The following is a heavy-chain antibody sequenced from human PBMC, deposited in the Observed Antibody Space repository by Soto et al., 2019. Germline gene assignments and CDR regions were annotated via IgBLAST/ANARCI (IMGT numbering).Heavy chain of an antibody. Sequence: RGSLRLSCAAPGFTFSSYSMNWVRQAPGKGLEWVSSISSSSSYIYYADSVKGRFTISRDNAKNSLYLQMNSLRAEDTAVYYCAGGYSYGYYYYGMDVWGQGTTVTVSS. CDR3: AGGYSYGYYYYGMDV. CDR2: ISSSSSYI. D-gene: IGHD5-18*01. J-gene: IGHJ6*02. CDR1: GFTFSSYS. V-gene: IGHV3-21*01.